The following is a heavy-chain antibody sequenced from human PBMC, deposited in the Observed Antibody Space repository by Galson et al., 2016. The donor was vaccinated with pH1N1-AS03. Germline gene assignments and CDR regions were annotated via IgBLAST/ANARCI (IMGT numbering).Heavy chain of an antibody. CDR3: ATDHYETSDFRGAWDY. Sequence: SVKVSCKASGYTFTNNGISWVRQAPGQGLEWMGGIMPVFGPAKYAQQFQGRVTISADESTSTAYMELNNLRPEDTAVYYCATDHYETSDFRGAWDYWGQGTPVTVSS. CDR2: IMPVFGPA. D-gene: IGHD3-22*01. J-gene: IGHJ4*02. V-gene: IGHV1-69*13. CDR1: GYTFTNNG.